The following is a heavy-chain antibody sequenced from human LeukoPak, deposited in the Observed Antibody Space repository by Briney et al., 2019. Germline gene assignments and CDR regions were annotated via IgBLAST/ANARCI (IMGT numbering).Heavy chain of an antibody. CDR2: IRQDGSEK. V-gene: IGHV3-7*03. CDR3: MRNGKPYAFDM. Sequence: RPGGSLRPSCAVSGFTFGSYWMGWVRQTPGKGLECVATIRQDGSEKNCLDSVKGRFTISRDNVKNSLYLQMNSLRVDDTAVYYCMRNGKPYAFDMWGQGTMVTVSS. D-gene: IGHD1-14*01. J-gene: IGHJ3*02. CDR1: GFTFGSYW.